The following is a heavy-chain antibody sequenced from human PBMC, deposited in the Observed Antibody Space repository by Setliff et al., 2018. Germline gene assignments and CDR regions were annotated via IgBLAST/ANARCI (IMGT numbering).Heavy chain of an antibody. CDR1: GDSISSTYH. CDR3: ARVRNTQNGFFDY. J-gene: IGHJ4*02. CDR2: IYHSGNT. D-gene: IGHD1-1*01. Sequence: PSETLSLTCNVSGDSISSTYHWGWIRQSPGKGLEWIGTIYHSGNTYYNPSLNSRLTISVDTSKNQFSLRLTSVTAADTAIYYGARVRNTQNGFFDYWSQGTLVTVSS. V-gene: IGHV4-38-2*02.